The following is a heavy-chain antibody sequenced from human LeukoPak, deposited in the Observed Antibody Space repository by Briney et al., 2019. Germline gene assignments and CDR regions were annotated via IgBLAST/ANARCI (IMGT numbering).Heavy chain of an antibody. Sequence: SETLSLTCTVSGGSISTTNYYWGWIRQSPGKGLEWFGCVYYSGSTYYNPSLKSRVTISVDTSQNQFSLQLTSVTAADTAVYYCARDYGGRSLFDYWGQGTLVTVSS. V-gene: IGHV4-39*07. D-gene: IGHD4-23*01. J-gene: IGHJ4*02. CDR2: VYYSGST. CDR3: ARDYGGRSLFDY. CDR1: GGSISTTNYY.